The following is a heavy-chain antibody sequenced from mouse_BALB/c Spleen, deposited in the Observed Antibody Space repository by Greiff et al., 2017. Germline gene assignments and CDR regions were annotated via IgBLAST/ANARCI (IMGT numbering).Heavy chain of an antibody. CDR2: ISYSGST. Sequence: VQLKESGPSLVKPSQTLSLTCSVTGDSITSGYWNWIRKFPGNKLEYMGYISYSGSTYYNPSLKSRISITRDTSKNQYYLQLNSVTTEDTATYYCARWYYGNFYAMDYWGQGTSVTVSS. V-gene: IGHV3-8*02. D-gene: IGHD2-1*01. J-gene: IGHJ4*01. CDR3: ARWYYGNFYAMDY. CDR1: GDSITSGY.